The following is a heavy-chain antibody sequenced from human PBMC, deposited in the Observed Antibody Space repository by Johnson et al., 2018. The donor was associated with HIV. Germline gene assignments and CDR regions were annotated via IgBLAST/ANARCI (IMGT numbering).Heavy chain of an antibody. D-gene: IGHD6-19*01. CDR3: AGGVAVAFDI. Sequence: QVQLVESGGGVVQPGRSLRLSCAVSGFTFNNYPMHWVRQAPGKGLEWVAVISYDGSNKYYADSVKGRFIVSRDNSKNTLYVQMNSLRAEDTAVYYCAGGVAVAFDIWGPGTMVTVSS. V-gene: IGHV3-30*14. CDR2: ISYDGSNK. J-gene: IGHJ3*02. CDR1: GFTFNNYP.